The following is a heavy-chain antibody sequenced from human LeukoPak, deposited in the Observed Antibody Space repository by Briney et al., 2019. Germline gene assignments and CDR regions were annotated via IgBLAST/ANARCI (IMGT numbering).Heavy chain of an antibody. CDR3: AKGTYYDFWSGYGAFDY. Sequence: GGSLRLSCAASGFTFSSYAMSWVRQAPGKGLEWVSAISGSGGSTYYADSVEGRFTISRDNSKNTLYLQMNSLRAEDTAVYYCAKGTYYDFWSGYGAFDYWGQGTLVTVSS. CDR2: ISGSGGST. J-gene: IGHJ4*02. V-gene: IGHV3-23*01. CDR1: GFTFSSYA. D-gene: IGHD3-3*01.